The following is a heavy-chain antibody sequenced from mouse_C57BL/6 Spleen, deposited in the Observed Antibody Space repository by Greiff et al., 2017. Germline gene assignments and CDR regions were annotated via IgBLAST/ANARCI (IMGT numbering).Heavy chain of an antibody. CDR3: ARPYGSSYGYFDY. V-gene: IGHV1-53*01. CDR1: GYTFTSYW. J-gene: IGHJ2*01. CDR2: INPSNGGS. D-gene: IGHD1-1*01. Sequence: VQLQQSGTELVKPGASVKLSCKASGYTFTSYWMHWVKQRPGQGLEWIGNINPSNGGSNYNEKFKSKATLTVDKSSSTAYMQLSSLTSEDSAVYYCARPYGSSYGYFDYWGQGTTLTVSS.